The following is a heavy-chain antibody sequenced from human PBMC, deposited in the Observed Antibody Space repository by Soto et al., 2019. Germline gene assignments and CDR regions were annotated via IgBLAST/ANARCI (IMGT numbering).Heavy chain of an antibody. V-gene: IGHV3-33*01. CDR2: IWYDGSNK. CDR1: GFTFSSYG. CDR3: ARAVAGTFLAYYYYYYGMDV. Sequence: PGGSLRLSCAASGFTFSSYGMHWVRQAPGKGLEWVAVIWYDGSNKYYADSVKGRFTISRDNSKNTLYLQMNSLRAEDTAVYYSARAVAGTFLAYYYYYYGMDVWGQGTTVTVSS. J-gene: IGHJ6*02. D-gene: IGHD6-19*01.